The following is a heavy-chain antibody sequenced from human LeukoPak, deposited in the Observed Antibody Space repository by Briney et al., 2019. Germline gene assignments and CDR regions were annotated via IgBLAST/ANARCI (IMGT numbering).Heavy chain of an antibody. CDR3: ARGSGSYWFDP. D-gene: IGHD1-26*01. CDR1: GGSIGTYY. Sequence: PSETLSLTCTVSGGSIGTYYWSWIRQPPGKGLEWIGYIYYSGSTNYNPSLKSRVTISVDTSKNQFSLKLSSVTAADTAVYYCARGSGSYWFDPWGQGTLVTVSS. CDR2: IYYSGST. J-gene: IGHJ5*02. V-gene: IGHV4-59*01.